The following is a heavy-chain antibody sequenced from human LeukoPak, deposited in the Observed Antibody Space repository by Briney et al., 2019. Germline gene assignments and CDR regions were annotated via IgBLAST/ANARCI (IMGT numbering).Heavy chain of an antibody. CDR2: ISGRGGST. D-gene: IGHD3-22*01. CDR3: ASSGYIRRHRSWFDP. CDR1: GFTFSGYA. Sequence: GGSLSLSCAASGFTFSGYAKSWVRQAPGKGLEWVSAISGRGGSTYYADSVKGRFTISRDNSKNTLYLQMNSLRAEDTAVYYCASSGYIRRHRSWFDPWGQGTLVTVSS. J-gene: IGHJ5*02. V-gene: IGHV3-23*01.